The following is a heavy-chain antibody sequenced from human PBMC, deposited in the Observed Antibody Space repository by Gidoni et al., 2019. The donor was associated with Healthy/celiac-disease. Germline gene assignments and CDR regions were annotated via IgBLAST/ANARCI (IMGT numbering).Heavy chain of an antibody. CDR1: GCTFRSYA. V-gene: IGHV3-23*01. D-gene: IGHD6-13*01. J-gene: IGHJ4*02. CDR3: AKRERIAAAGTFDY. CDR2: IIGSGGST. Sequence: EVQLLESGGGLVQPGGSLRLSCAASGCTFRSYAMSWVPQAPGKGLEWVSAIIGSGGSTYYADSVKGRFTISRDNSKNTLYLQMNSLRAEDTAVYYCAKRERIAAAGTFDYWGQGTLVTVSS.